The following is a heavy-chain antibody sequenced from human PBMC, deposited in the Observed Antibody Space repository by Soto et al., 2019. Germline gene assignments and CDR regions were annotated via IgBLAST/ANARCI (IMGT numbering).Heavy chain of an antibody. J-gene: IGHJ4*02. D-gene: IGHD5-12*01. CDR2: IIPIFGTA. CDR3: ARGRYGYKKGPPRYNIYFDY. V-gene: IGHV1-69*13. CDR1: GGTFSSYA. Sequence: GASVKVSCKASGGTFSSYAISWVRQAPGQGLEWMGGIIPIFGTANYAQKFQGRVTITADESTSTAYMELSSLRSEDTAVYYCARGRYGYKKGPPRYNIYFDYWGQGTLVTVSS.